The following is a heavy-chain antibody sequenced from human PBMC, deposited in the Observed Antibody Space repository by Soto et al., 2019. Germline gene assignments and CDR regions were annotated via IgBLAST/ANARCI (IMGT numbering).Heavy chain of an antibody. J-gene: IGHJ4*02. D-gene: IGHD4-17*01. CDR1: GFTFSSYA. CDR3: ARPIHGEPRAGPDY. CDR2: ISYDGSNK. Sequence: QVQLVESGGGVVQPGRSLRLSCAASGFTFSSYAMHWVRQAPGKGLEWVAVISYDGSNKYYADSVKGRFTNSRDNSKNTLYLQMNSLRAEDTAVYYCARPIHGEPRAGPDYWGQGTLVTVSS. V-gene: IGHV3-30-3*01.